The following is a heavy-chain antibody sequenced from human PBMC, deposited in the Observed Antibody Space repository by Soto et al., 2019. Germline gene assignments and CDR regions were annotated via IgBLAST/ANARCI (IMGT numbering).Heavy chain of an antibody. CDR1: GGSLSTNP. CDR3: ARRDSGGFFRFFDS. CDR2: TGSGTGPG. V-gene: IGHV1-69*06. Sequence: GPSVKVSCKASGGSLSTNPISWVRQAPGQGLEWMGGTGSGTGPGNNAQKFQGRLTVTADKSTSTVYMELTNLSSEDTAVYYCARRDSGGFFRFFDSWGQGTLVTVSS. J-gene: IGHJ4*02. D-gene: IGHD2-15*01.